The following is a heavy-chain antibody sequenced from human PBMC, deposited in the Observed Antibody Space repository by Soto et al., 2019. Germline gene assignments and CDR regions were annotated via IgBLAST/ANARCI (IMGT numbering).Heavy chain of an antibody. CDR3: AKYLPYYDILTGYYEAHYYGMDV. CDR1: GFTFSSYA. CDR2: ISGSGGST. Sequence: HPGGSLRLSCAASGFTFSSYAMSWVRQAPGKGLEWVSAISGSGGSTYYADSVKGRFTISRDNSKNTLYLQMNSLRAEDTAVYYCAKYLPYYDILTGYYEAHYYGMDVWAQGTTVTVS. D-gene: IGHD3-9*01. V-gene: IGHV3-23*01. J-gene: IGHJ6*02.